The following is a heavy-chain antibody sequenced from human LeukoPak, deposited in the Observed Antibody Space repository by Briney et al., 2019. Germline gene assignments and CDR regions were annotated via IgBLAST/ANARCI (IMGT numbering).Heavy chain of an antibody. V-gene: IGHV3-7*03. J-gene: IGHJ4*02. CDR3: AKTTYASNSSGWYNHFDY. Sequence: GGSLRLSCALSGFTPIHYWMTWVRQAPGKGLEWVANINQDGSETFYVDSVKGRFTISRDNAKNSVYLQMNSLRAEDTTVYYCAKTTYASNSSGWYNHFDYWGQGTLVTVSS. CDR1: GFTPIHYW. D-gene: IGHD6-19*01. CDR2: INQDGSET.